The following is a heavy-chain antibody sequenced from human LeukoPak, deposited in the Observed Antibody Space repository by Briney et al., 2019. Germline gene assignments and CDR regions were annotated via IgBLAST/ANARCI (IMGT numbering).Heavy chain of an antibody. V-gene: IGHV4-59*08. J-gene: IGHJ4*02. CDR1: GGSISSYY. Sequence: SETLSLTCTVSGGSISSYYWSWIRQPPGKGLEWIGYIYYSGSTNYNPSLKSRVTISVDTSKNQFSLKLSSVTAADTAVYYCARPFDGLFDYWGQGTLVTVSS. CDR2: IYYSGST. D-gene: IGHD3-9*01. CDR3: ARPFDGLFDY.